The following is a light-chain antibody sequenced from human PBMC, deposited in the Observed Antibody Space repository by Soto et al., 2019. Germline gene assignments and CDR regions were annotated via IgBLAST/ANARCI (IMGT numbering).Light chain of an antibody. V-gene: IGKV3-15*01. Sequence: EIVLTQSPATLSVSQGERATLSCRASESVSNNLAWYQQKPGQAPRLLIFGASDRATGIPARFSGSGSGTEFTLTISSLQSEDFAVYYCQQYNKWPLTFGGGTKVEIK. CDR3: QQYNKWPLT. CDR2: GAS. CDR1: ESVSNN. J-gene: IGKJ4*01.